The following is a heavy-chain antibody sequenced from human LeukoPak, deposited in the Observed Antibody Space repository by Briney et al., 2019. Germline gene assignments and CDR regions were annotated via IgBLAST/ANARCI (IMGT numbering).Heavy chain of an antibody. Sequence: GGSLRLSCVASGFTFGGYTINWVRLAPGKGLEWVSSISSSLNMYFAESVKGRFTISRDSARNSVSLQLNSLRVEETAVYYCARDAGIVAFDIWGQGTVVTVSS. CDR1: GFTFGGYT. D-gene: IGHD2-15*01. CDR2: ISSSLNM. V-gene: IGHV3-21*01. CDR3: ARDAGIVAFDI. J-gene: IGHJ3*02.